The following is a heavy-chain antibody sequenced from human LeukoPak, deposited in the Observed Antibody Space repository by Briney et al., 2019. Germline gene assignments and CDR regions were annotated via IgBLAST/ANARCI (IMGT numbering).Heavy chain of an antibody. V-gene: IGHV3-23*01. J-gene: IGHJ4*02. Sequence: GGSLRLSCAASGFTFSTDAMSWVRQAPGKGLEWVSAISGSGGSTYYADSVKGRFTISRDNSKNTLYLQMNSLRAEDTAVYYCAKDLTTGQVPDFDYWGQGTLVTVSS. CDR2: ISGSGGST. CDR1: GFTFSTDA. CDR3: AKDLTTGQVPDFDY. D-gene: IGHD4-17*01.